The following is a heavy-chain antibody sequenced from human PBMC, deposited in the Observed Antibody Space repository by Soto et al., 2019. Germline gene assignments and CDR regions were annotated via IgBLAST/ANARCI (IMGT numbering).Heavy chain of an antibody. CDR2: ISGSGGST. V-gene: IGHV3-23*01. J-gene: IGHJ6*03. CDR1: GFTFSSYA. CDR3: ARGRGRGEQQPFEYYYYYYMDV. D-gene: IGHD6-13*01. Sequence: GGSLRLSCAASGFTFSSYAMSWVRQAPGKGLEWVSAISGSGGSTYYADSVKGRFTISRDNSKNTLYLQMNSLRAEDTAVYYCARGRGRGEQQPFEYYYYYYMDVWGKGTTVTVSS.